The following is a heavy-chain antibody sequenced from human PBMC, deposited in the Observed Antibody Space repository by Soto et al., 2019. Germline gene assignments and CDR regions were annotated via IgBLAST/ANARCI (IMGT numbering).Heavy chain of an antibody. CDR1: GGSISIGGYS. Sequence: QLQLQESGSGLVKPSQTLSLTCAVSGGSISIGGYSWSWIRQPPGKGLEGIGYIYHSGSIYYNQTLQSRVTISVDRSKIQFSLKLSSVTAADTAVYYCAGVPYYWGQGTLGTVSP. V-gene: IGHV4-30-2*01. J-gene: IGHJ4*02. CDR3: AGVPYY. CDR2: IYHSGSI.